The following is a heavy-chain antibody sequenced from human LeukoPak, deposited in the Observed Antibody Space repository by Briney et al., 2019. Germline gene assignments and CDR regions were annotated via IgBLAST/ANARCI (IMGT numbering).Heavy chain of an antibody. D-gene: IGHD3-22*01. J-gene: IGHJ3*02. V-gene: IGHV1-46*01. CDR2: INPSGGST. CDR1: GYTFTSYY. Sequence: GASVKVSCKASGYTFTSYYMRWVRQAPGQGLEWIGIINPSGGSTSYAQKFQGRVTMTRDTSTSTVYMELSSLRSEDTAVYYCARDGKSITMIVVVGAFYIWGQGTMVTVSS. CDR3: ARDGKSITMIVVVGAFYI.